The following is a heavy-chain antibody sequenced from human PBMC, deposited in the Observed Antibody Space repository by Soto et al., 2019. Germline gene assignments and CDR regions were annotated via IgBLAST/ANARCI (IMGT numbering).Heavy chain of an antibody. V-gene: IGHV1-18*01. Sequence: QVKLVQSGTEVKKPGASVKVSCKASGYSFATSGISWVRQAPGQGLEWMGWISAYNGNTNCEQKLQDRVTMTTDTSTSTAYLELRSLRSDDTAVYYCARAGHYYDSSGYADWGQGTLVTVSS. J-gene: IGHJ4*02. CDR3: ARAGHYYDSSGYAD. CDR2: ISAYNGNT. CDR1: GYSFATSG. D-gene: IGHD3-22*01.